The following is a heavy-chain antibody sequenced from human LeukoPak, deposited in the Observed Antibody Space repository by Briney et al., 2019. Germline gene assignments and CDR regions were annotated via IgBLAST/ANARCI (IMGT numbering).Heavy chain of an antibody. CDR3: ARGSGWTDY. J-gene: IGHJ4*02. D-gene: IGHD6-19*01. Sequence: LGEPLKISCQGSGYTFTNNWINWVRQMPGKGLEWMGRIAPSDSNTNYSPSFQGHVTISVDKSINTAYLQWSSLKASDTAMYYCARGSGWTDYWGQGTLVTVSS. V-gene: IGHV5-10-1*01. CDR2: IAPSDSNT. CDR1: GYTFTNNW.